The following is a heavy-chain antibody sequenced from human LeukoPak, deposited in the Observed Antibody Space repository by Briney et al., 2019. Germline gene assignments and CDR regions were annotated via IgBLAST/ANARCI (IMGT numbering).Heavy chain of an antibody. CDR3: ARDLSGDGYPGH. CDR2: IIPIFGIA. V-gene: IGHV1-69*04. Sequence: ASVKVSCKASGGTFSSYAISWVRQAPGQGLEWMGRIIPIFGIANYAQKFQGRVTITADKSTSTAYMELSSLRSEDTAVYYCARDLSGDGYPGHWGQGTLVTVSS. J-gene: IGHJ4*02. D-gene: IGHD5-24*01. CDR1: GGTFSSYA.